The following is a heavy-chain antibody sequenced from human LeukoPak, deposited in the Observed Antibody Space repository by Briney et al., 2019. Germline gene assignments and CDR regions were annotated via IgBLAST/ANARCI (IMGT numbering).Heavy chain of an antibody. Sequence: PGGSLTLSCAVSGCTFDDYGMSWVRHVPRQGLVWVSGINWSGVRIGYGASVKGRSTISRDNDKNSLYLQMNSLRADDTALYHGARTYDSTDYWGQGTLVTVSS. V-gene: IGHV3-20*01. J-gene: IGHJ4*02. CDR2: INWSGVRI. CDR3: ARTYDSTDY. D-gene: IGHD3-22*01. CDR1: GCTFDDYG.